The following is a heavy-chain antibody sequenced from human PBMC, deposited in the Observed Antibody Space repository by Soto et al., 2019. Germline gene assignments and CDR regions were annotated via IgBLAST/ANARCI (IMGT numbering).Heavy chain of an antibody. V-gene: IGHV3-11*01. CDR3: ASGKWSLDY. Sequence: QVHLVASGGGLVKPGGSLRLSCVASGITLSDNYMTWIRQAPGKGLEWLSYISNSDYTTYYADSVKGRFTISRDNAKNSLYLQLNGLRVEDTAVYYCASGKWSLDYWGQGILVTVSP. CDR1: GITLSDNY. CDR2: ISNSDYTT. J-gene: IGHJ4*02. D-gene: IGHD2-8*01.